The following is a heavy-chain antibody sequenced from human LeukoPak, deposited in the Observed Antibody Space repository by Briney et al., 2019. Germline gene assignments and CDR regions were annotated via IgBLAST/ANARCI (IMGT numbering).Heavy chain of an antibody. CDR3: ARVVITIFGVVTRGTDAFDI. CDR1: GGSISSGDYY. D-gene: IGHD3-3*01. V-gene: IGHV4-30-4*08. J-gene: IGHJ3*02. CDR2: IYYSGST. Sequence: PSETLSLTCTVSGGSISSGDYYWSWIRQPPWMGLEWIGYIYYSGSTYYNPSLKSRVTISVDTSKNQFSLKLSSVTAADTAVYYLARVVITIFGVVTRGTDAFDIWGQGTMVTVSS.